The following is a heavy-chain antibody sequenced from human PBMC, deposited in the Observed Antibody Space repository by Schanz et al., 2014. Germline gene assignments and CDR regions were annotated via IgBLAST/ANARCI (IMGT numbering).Heavy chain of an antibody. Sequence: QVQLVQSGAEVKKPGASVKVSCKASGYTFSGYYMHWVRQAPGQGLEWMGRINPDSGGTNCSQKCQGRVTMTMDTSISTANMELSRLRSDDTAVYYCARENKDYDSILNKFFHYGLDLWGQGTTVTVSS. V-gene: IGHV1-2*06. D-gene: IGHD3-3*02. CDR1: GYTFSGYY. J-gene: IGHJ6*02. CDR2: INPDSGGT. CDR3: ARENKDYDSILNKFFHYGLDL.